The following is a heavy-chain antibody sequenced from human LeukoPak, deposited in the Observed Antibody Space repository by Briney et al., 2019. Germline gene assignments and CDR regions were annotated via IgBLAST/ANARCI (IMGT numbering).Heavy chain of an antibody. J-gene: IGHJ3*02. CDR1: GGSFSGYY. D-gene: IGHD2-21*02. CDR2: INHSGST. Sequence: SETLSLTCAVYGGSFSGYYWSWIRQPPGKGLEWIGEINHSGSTNYNPSLKSRVTISVDTSKNQFSLKLSSVTAADTAVYYCARVVVVTALYDAFDIWGQGTMVTVSS. V-gene: IGHV4-34*01. CDR3: ARVVVVTALYDAFDI.